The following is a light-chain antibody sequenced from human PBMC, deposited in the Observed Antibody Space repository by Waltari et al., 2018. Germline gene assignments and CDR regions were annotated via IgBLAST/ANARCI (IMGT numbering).Light chain of an antibody. CDR1: QSVSSK. Sequence: EIVMTQSPATLSVSPGDTATLSCRASQSVSSKLAWYQLKPGQAPRRPIYDAFTRATGIPARFSGSVSGTEFILTISSMQSEDFAVYYCQQYNNWPPWTFGQGTKVEIK. CDR3: QQYNNWPPWT. V-gene: IGKV3-15*01. J-gene: IGKJ1*01. CDR2: DAF.